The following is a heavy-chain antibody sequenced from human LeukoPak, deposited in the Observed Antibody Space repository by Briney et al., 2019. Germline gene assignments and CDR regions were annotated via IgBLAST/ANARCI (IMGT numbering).Heavy chain of an antibody. CDR1: GFTFSSYA. J-gene: IGHJ4*02. Sequence: GRSLRLSCAASGFTFSSYAMHWVRQAPGKGLEWVAVISYDGSNKYYADSVKGRFTISRDNSKNTLYLQMNSLRAEDTAVYYCAKDPGSYSSGWYNYFDYWGQGTLVTVSS. CDR2: ISYDGSNK. D-gene: IGHD6-19*01. V-gene: IGHV3-30-3*01. CDR3: AKDPGSYSSGWYNYFDY.